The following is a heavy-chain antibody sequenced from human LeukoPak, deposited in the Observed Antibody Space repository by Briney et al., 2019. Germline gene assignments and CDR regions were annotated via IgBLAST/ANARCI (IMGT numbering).Heavy chain of an antibody. J-gene: IGHJ4*02. CDR3: TTILKWELRYYFDI. D-gene: IGHD1-26*01. CDR1: GFTFTSAW. V-gene: IGHV3-15*01. CDR2: IRPKTDAEAT. Sequence: PGESLRLSCATSGFTFTSAWLSLVHQVPGKGPEWVGRIRPKTDAEATDYAAPVKGRFTVSRDDSKSTLYLQMNSLKTEDTAVYYCTTILKWELRYYFDIWGQGTLVTVSS.